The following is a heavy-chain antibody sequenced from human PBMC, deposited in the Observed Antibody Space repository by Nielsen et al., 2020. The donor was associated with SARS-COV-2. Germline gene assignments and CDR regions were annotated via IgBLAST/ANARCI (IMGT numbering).Heavy chain of an antibody. CDR3: ARNRWFGESRYGMDV. D-gene: IGHD3-10*01. Sequence: SETLSLTCTVSGYSISSDYYWGWIRQPPGKGLEWIGDICYSGNTNYNPSLKSRVTISVDTSKNQFSLKLSSVTAADTAVYSCARNRWFGESRYGMDVWGQGTTVTVSS. V-gene: IGHV4-59*01. CDR1: GYSISSDYY. CDR2: ICYSGNT. J-gene: IGHJ6*02.